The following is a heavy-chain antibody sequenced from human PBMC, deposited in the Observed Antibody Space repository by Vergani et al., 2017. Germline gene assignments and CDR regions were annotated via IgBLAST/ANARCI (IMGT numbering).Heavy chain of an antibody. D-gene: IGHD6-13*01. CDR2: ISSSGSTI. J-gene: IGHJ4*02. V-gene: IGHV3-48*03. Sequence: EVQLVESGGGLVQPGGSLRLSCAASGFTFSSYEMNWVRQAPGKGLEWVSYISSSGSTIYYADSVKGRFTISRDNAKNSLYLQMNSLRAEDTAVYYCARGTQLVYYFVYWGQGTLVTVSS. CDR3: ARGTQLVYYFVY. CDR1: GFTFSSYE.